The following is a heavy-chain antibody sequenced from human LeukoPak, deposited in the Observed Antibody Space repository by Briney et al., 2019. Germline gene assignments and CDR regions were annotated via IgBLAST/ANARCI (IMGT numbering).Heavy chain of an antibody. CDR2: ISSSGSTI. Sequence: GGSLRLSCAASGFTFSTYEMNWGRQAPGQGLEWLSYISSSGSTIYYPHSVKGRFPIPRDNAKNPLFLQMNSLRAEDTAIYYCARGPSVGSGWSPDYWGQGTLVTVSS. CDR3: ARGPSVGSGWSPDY. CDR1: GFTFSTYE. J-gene: IGHJ4*02. V-gene: IGHV3-48*03. D-gene: IGHD6-19*01.